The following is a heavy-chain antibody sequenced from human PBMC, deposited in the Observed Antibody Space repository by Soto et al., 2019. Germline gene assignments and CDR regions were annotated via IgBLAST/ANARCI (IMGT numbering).Heavy chain of an antibody. D-gene: IGHD2-15*01. CDR1: GYTFTSYG. Sequence: SVKVSCKASGYTFTSYGIRSVRQAPAQELEWMGWISAYNGNTNYVHKLQGRVTMTTDTPTSTAYMELRSPRSDDTAVYYCARALSCSGGSCYSDYWGQGTLVTVSP. V-gene: IGHV1-18*01. CDR3: ARALSCSGGSCYSDY. CDR2: ISAYNGNT. J-gene: IGHJ4*02.